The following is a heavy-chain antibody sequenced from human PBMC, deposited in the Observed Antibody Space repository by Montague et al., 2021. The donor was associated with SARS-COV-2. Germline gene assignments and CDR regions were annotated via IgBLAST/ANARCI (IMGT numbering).Heavy chain of an antibody. V-gene: IGHV3-48*03. Sequence: SLRLSCAASGFSFRSHEMNWVRQAPGKGLEWISYISSRGSAIYYADSVKSRFTNSRDNAENALYLHMNSLRVDDTAIYYCVRDQGSGWEFDLWGQGTLVTVSS. CDR2: ISSRGSAI. CDR1: GFSFRSHE. CDR3: VRDQGSGWEFDL. J-gene: IGHJ4*02. D-gene: IGHD6-19*01.